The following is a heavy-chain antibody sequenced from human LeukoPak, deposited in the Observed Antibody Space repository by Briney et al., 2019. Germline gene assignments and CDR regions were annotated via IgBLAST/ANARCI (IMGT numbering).Heavy chain of an antibody. Sequence: GGSLRLSCTASGFTFGDYAMSWVRQAPGKGLEWVGFIRSKAYGGTTEYAASVKGRFTISRDDSKSIAYLQMNSLKTEDTAVYYCTLSTVVNTLIDYWGQGTLVTVSS. D-gene: IGHD4-23*01. CDR1: GFTFGDYA. CDR2: IRSKAYGGTT. CDR3: TLSTVVNTLIDY. V-gene: IGHV3-49*04. J-gene: IGHJ4*02.